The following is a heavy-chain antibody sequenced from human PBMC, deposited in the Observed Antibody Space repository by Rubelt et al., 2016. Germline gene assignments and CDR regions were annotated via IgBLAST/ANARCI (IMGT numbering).Heavy chain of an antibody. CDR3: ASSSGSYYSLDY. J-gene: IGHJ4*02. Sequence: QVQLVQSGAEVKKPGASVKVSCKASGYTFTGYYMHWVRQAPGQGLEWMGWIHPNSGGTNHAQKCQGRVTMTRDTSISTAYMELSRLRSDDTAVYYCASSSGSYYSLDYWGQGTLVTVSS. D-gene: IGHD1-26*01. CDR2: IHPNSGGT. V-gene: IGHV1-2*02. CDR1: GYTFTGYY.